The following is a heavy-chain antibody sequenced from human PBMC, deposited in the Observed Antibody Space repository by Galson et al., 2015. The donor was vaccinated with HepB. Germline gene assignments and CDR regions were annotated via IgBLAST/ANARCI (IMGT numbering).Heavy chain of an antibody. V-gene: IGHV1-18*01. CDR2: ISTFSGNT. D-gene: IGHD3-22*01. CDR3: ARDMIVVPSVFDY. Sequence: SVKVSCKASGYTFTSYGISWVRQAPGQGLEWMGWISTFSGNTNYVQKFQGRVTITRDTSASTTYMELSSLRSEDTAVFYCARDMIVVPSVFDYWGQGTLVTVSS. J-gene: IGHJ4*02. CDR1: GYTFTSYG.